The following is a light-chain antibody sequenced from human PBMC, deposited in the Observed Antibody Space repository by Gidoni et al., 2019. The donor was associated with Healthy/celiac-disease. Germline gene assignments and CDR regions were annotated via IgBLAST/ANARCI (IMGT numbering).Light chain of an antibody. V-gene: IGLV3-21*02. CDR3: QVWDSSSDHPV. CDR2: DDS. CDR1: NMGSKS. Sequence: SYVLTQPPSVSVAPGQTARITRGGNNMGSKSVHWYQQKPGQAPGLVVYDDSDRRSGIPERFSGSNSGNTATLTISRVEAVDEADYYWQVWDSSSDHPVFGGGTKLTVL. J-gene: IGLJ2*01.